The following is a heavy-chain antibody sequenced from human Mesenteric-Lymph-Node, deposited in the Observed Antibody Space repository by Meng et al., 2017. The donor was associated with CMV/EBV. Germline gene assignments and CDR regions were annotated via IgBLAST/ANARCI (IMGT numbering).Heavy chain of an antibody. J-gene: IGHJ4*02. CDR1: GFTFSSYS. CDR2: ISSSSSYI. V-gene: IGHV3-21*01. Sequence: GESLKISCAASGFTFSSYSMHWVRQAPGKGLEWVSRISSSSSYIYYADSVKGRFTISRDNAKNSLYLQMNRLRDEDTAVYYCARAKCSGRTCYWSFDYWGQGTPVTVSS. D-gene: IGHD2-15*01. CDR3: ARAKCSGRTCYWSFDY.